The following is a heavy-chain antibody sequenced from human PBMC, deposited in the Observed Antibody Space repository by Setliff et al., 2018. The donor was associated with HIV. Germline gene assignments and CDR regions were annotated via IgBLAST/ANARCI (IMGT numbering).Heavy chain of an antibody. CDR2: IIPIFGTA. CDR3: ARESGGVVIKGAYYYYMDV. D-gene: IGHD3-3*01. Sequence: SVKVSCKASGGTFSSYAISWVRQAPGQGLEWMGGIIPIFGTANYAQKFQGRVTITTDESTSTAYMELSSLRSEDTAVYYCARESGGVVIKGAYYYYMDVWGKGTTVTVSS. J-gene: IGHJ6*03. V-gene: IGHV1-69*05. CDR1: GGTFSSYA.